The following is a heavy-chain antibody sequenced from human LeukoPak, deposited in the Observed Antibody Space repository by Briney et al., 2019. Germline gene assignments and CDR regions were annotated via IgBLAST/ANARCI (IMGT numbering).Heavy chain of an antibody. J-gene: IGHJ5*02. CDR2: INHSGST. CDR1: GGSISSGGYY. D-gene: IGHD2-15*01. CDR3: ARGLHHLRYCSGGSCYTVLDP. V-gene: IGHV4-39*07. Sequence: PSETLSLTCTVSGGSISSGGYYWSWIRQPPGKGLEWIGEINHSGSTNYNPSLKSRVTISVDTSKNQFSLKLSSVTAADTAVYYCARGLHHLRYCSGGSCYTVLDPWGQGTLVTVSS.